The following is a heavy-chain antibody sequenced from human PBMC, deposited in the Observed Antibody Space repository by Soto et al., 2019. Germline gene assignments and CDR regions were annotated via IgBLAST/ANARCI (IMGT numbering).Heavy chain of an antibody. D-gene: IGHD6-13*01. CDR1: GFIFSSYG. V-gene: IGHV3-30*18. Sequence: GGSLRLSCAASGFIFSSYGMHWVRQAPGKGLEWVAVISFDGSDKYYADSVKGRFTISRDNSKNTLYLQMNSLRAEDTALYYCAKDEGSSRPFNNWGKGTLVTVSS. CDR3: AKDEGSSRPFNN. CDR2: ISFDGSDK. J-gene: IGHJ4*02.